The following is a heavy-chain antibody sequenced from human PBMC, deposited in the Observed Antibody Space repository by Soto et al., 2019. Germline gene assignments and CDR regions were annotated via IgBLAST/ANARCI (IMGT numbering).Heavy chain of an antibody. CDR3: ARVQRGYSGYDENWFDP. CDR2: INPNSGGT. J-gene: IGHJ5*02. CDR1: GYTFTGYY. V-gene: IGHV1-2*04. Sequence: GASVKVSCKASGYTFTGYYMHWVRQAPGQGLEWMGWINPNSGGTNYAQKFQGWVTMTRDTSISTAYMELSRLRSDDTAVYYCARVQRGYSGYDENWFDPWGQGTLVTVSS. D-gene: IGHD5-12*01.